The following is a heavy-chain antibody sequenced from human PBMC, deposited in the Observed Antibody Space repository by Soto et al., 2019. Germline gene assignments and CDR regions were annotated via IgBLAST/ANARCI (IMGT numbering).Heavy chain of an antibody. Sequence: PSETLSLTCTVSGGSVSSGSYYWSWIRQPPGKGLEWIGYIYYSGSTNYNPSLKSRVTISVDTSKNQFPLKLSSLTAADTAVYYCARHPSDFWFDPWGQGTLVTVSS. J-gene: IGHJ5*02. V-gene: IGHV4-61*01. CDR3: ARHPSDFWFDP. CDR1: GGSVSSGSYY. CDR2: IYYSGST. D-gene: IGHD2-21*02.